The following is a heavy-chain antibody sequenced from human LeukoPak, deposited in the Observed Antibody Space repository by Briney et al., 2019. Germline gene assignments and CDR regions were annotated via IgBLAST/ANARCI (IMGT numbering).Heavy chain of an antibody. D-gene: IGHD1-14*01. Sequence: ASVKVSCKSSGGTFTSFGFHWVRQAPGQGPEWMGGIIPMSGSTTYAQMFQDRVRITTDESTSTAYMELTSLTSDDTAVYYCARGGIFPHLDYFDFWGQGTLVTVSS. CDR1: GGTFTSFG. J-gene: IGHJ4*02. V-gene: IGHV1-69*05. CDR3: ARGGIFPHLDYFDF. CDR2: IIPMSGST.